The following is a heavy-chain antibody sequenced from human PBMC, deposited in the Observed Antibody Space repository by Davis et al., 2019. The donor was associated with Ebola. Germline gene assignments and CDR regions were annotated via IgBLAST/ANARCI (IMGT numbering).Heavy chain of an antibody. V-gene: IGHV3-21*01. Sequence: GESLKISCAASGFTFSSYSMNWVRQAPGKGLEWVSSISSSSSYIYYADSVKGRFTISRDNAKNSLYLQMNSLRAEDTAVYYCARDLNYYDSSGYYYVIDYWGQGTLVTVSS. J-gene: IGHJ4*02. D-gene: IGHD3-22*01. CDR1: GFTFSSYS. CDR3: ARDLNYYDSSGYYYVIDY. CDR2: ISSSSSYI.